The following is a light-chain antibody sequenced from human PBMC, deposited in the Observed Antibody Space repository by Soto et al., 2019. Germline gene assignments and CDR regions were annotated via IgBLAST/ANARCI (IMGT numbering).Light chain of an antibody. Sequence: QSALTQPPSVSAAPGQKVTISCSGSSSNIGNNYVSWYQQLPGTAPKLLIYENNKRPSGIPDRFSGSKSGTSATLGITGLQTGDEADYYSGTWDSSLRGYVFGTGTKVTVL. J-gene: IGLJ1*01. V-gene: IGLV1-51*02. CDR1: SSNIGNNY. CDR2: ENN. CDR3: GTWDSSLRGYV.